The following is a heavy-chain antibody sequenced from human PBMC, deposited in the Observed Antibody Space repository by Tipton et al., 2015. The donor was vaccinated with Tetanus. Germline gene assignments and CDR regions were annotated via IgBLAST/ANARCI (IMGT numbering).Heavy chain of an antibody. V-gene: IGHV3-48*04. Sequence: SLRLSCATSGFTFSSYSITWVRQAPGKGLQWVSYITSGSSTIYYADSVKGRFTISRDNAKNTVYLQMNSLRAEDTAVYFCARRSLTNYGLDVWGQGTPVTVSS. J-gene: IGHJ6*02. CDR1: GFTFSSYS. D-gene: IGHD1-1*01. CDR2: ITSGSSTI. CDR3: ARRSLTNYGLDV.